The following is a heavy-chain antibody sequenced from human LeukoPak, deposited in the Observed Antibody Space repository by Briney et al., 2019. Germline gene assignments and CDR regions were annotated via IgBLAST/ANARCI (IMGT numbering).Heavy chain of an antibody. V-gene: IGHV3-33*06. D-gene: IGHD6-13*01. Sequence: GGSLRLSCAASGFTFSSYGMHWVRQAPGKGLEWVAVIWYDGSNKYYADSVKGRFTISRDNSKNTLYLRMNSLRAEDTAVYYCAKGSSSWYWGHWFDPWGQGTLVTVSS. CDR3: AKGSSSWYWGHWFDP. CDR2: IWYDGSNK. J-gene: IGHJ5*02. CDR1: GFTFSSYG.